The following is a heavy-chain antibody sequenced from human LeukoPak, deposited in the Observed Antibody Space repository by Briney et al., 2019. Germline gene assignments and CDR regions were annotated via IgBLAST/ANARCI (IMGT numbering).Heavy chain of an antibody. Sequence: GGSLRLSCAASGFTFDDYAMHWVRQAPGKGLECVSLISGDGASTYYADSVKGRFTISRDNSKNSLYLQMNSLRTEDTALYYCAKSPFDYYGSGSYFDYWGQGTLVTVSS. CDR2: ISGDGAST. D-gene: IGHD3-10*01. V-gene: IGHV3-43*02. CDR1: GFTFDDYA. J-gene: IGHJ4*02. CDR3: AKSPFDYYGSGSYFDY.